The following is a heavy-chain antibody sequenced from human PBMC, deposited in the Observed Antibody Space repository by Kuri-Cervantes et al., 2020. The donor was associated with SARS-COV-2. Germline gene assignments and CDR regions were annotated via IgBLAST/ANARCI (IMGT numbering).Heavy chain of an antibody. Sequence: ESLKIPCDVYGGSFSGYYWSWIRQPPGKGLEWIGEINHSGSTNYNPSLKSLVTISVDTSKNQFSLKLSSVTAADTAVYYCARVQYQNYYGSGSPFDYWGQGTLVTVSS. J-gene: IGHJ4*02. V-gene: IGHV4-34*01. D-gene: IGHD3-10*01. CDR3: ARVQYQNYYGSGSPFDY. CDR1: GGSFSGYY. CDR2: INHSGST.